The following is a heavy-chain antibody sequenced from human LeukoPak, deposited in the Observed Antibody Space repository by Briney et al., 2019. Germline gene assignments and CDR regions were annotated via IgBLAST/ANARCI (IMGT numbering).Heavy chain of an antibody. CDR1: GGSISSSSYY. J-gene: IGHJ4*02. V-gene: IGHV4-39*07. Sequence: PSETLSLTCTVSGGSISSSSYYWGWIRQPPGTGLEWIGSIYYSGSTYYNPSLKSRVTISVDTSKNQFSLKLSSVTAADTAVYYCARGRGYYDSSGYYSNDGDHWGQGTLVTVSS. CDR2: IYYSGST. CDR3: ARGRGYYDSSGYYSNDGDH. D-gene: IGHD3-22*01.